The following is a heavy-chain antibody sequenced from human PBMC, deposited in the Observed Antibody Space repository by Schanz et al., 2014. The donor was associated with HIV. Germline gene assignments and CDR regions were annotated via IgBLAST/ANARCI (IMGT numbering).Heavy chain of an antibody. Sequence: EVQLVQSGGGLVKPGGSLRLSCAASGFTFNYASMSWVRQAPGKGLQWVSTINGDRTYYTGSVKGRFTISRDNSKNTLYLQMNSLRTEDTAMYFCARETGGSGWYTLDYWGQGTLIAVSS. CDR1: GFTFNYAS. J-gene: IGHJ4*02. D-gene: IGHD6-19*01. V-gene: IGHV3-23*04. CDR3: ARETGGSGWYTLDY. CDR2: INGDRT.